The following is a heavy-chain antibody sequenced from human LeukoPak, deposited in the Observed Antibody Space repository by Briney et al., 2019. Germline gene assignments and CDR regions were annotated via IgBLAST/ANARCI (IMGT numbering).Heavy chain of an antibody. Sequence: SETLSLTCTVSGGSISSGSYYWSWIRQPAGTGLEWIGRIYTSGSTNYNPSLKSRVTISVDTSKNQFSLKLSSVTAADTAVYYCARTYSSSSGIFDYWGQGTLVTVSS. V-gene: IGHV4-61*02. CDR1: GGSISSGSYY. CDR2: IYTSGST. D-gene: IGHD6-6*01. CDR3: ARTYSSSSGIFDY. J-gene: IGHJ4*02.